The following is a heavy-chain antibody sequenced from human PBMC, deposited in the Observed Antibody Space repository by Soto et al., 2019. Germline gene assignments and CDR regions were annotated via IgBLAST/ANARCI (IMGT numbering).Heavy chain of an antibody. CDR3: ARKYYDFQSPYYYYMDV. Sequence: PSETLSLTCAVYGGSFSGFYWSWIRQPPGKGLEWIGEINHSGSTNYNPSLKSRVTISVDTSKNQFSLKLSSVTAADTAVYYCARKYYDFQSPYYYYMDVWGKGTTVTVSS. J-gene: IGHJ6*03. V-gene: IGHV4-34*01. D-gene: IGHD3-3*01. CDR1: GGSFSGFY. CDR2: INHSGST.